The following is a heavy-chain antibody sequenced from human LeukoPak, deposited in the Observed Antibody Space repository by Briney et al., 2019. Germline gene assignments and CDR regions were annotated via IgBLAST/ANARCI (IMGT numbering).Heavy chain of an antibody. Sequence: SETLSLTCAVYGGSFSGYYWSWIRQPPGKGLEWIGEINHSGGTNYNPSLKSRVTISVDTSKNQFSLKLSSVTAADTAVYYCARGRAAMVTVDYWGQGTLVTVSS. CDR1: GGSFSGYY. CDR3: ARGRAAMVTVDY. D-gene: IGHD5-18*01. CDR2: INHSGGT. V-gene: IGHV4-34*01. J-gene: IGHJ4*02.